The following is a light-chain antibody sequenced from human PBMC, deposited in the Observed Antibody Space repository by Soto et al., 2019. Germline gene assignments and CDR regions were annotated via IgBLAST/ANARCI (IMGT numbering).Light chain of an antibody. CDR1: TGAVTSGHY. CDR3: ILSYSGAWV. V-gene: IGLV7-46*01. Sequence: QTVVTQESSLTVSPGGTVTLTCGSSTGAVTSGHYPYWFQQKPGQAPRTLISDTTNKHSWTPARFSGSLLGGKAALTLSGAQPEDEAEYYCILSYSGAWVFGGGTKLTVL. J-gene: IGLJ3*02. CDR2: DTT.